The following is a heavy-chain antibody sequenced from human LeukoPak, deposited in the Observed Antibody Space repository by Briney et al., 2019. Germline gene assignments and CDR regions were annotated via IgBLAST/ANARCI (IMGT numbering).Heavy chain of an antibody. CDR2: ISGSGGST. CDR1: GFTFSGSA. V-gene: IGHV3-23*01. Sequence: QPGGSLRLSCAASGFTFSGSAMSWVRQAPGKGRGWVSAISGSGGSTYYADSVKGRFTISRDNSKNTLYLQMNSLRAEDTAIYYCAKKSPYGDRDYWGQGTQVTVSS. CDR3: AKKSPYGDRDY. D-gene: IGHD4-17*01. J-gene: IGHJ4*02.